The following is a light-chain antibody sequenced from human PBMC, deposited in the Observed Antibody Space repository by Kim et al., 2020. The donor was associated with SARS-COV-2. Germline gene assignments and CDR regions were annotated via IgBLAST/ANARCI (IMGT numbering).Light chain of an antibody. CDR1: QTLGGS. CDR2: AAS. CDR3: QQSHSVPYT. J-gene: IGKJ2*01. V-gene: IGKV1-39*01. Sequence: IQLTQSPSSLSGSVGDRLTMTCRASQTLGGSLNWYQQRPGKAPQLLIYAASSLNTGVPSRFSGSESGTYFTLTIGSLQPEDFGTYYCQQSHSVPYTFGQGTKLEI.